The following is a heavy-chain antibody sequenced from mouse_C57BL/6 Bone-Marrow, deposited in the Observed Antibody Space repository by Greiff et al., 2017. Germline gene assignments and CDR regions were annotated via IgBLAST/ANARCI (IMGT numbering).Heavy chain of an antibody. CDR2: IRNKANGYTT. CDR1: GFTFTDYY. Sequence: EVKLMESGGGLVQPGGSLSLSCAASGFTFTDYYMSWVRQPPGKALEWLGFIRNKANGYTTEYSASVKGRFTISRDNSQSILYLQMNALRAEDSATYYCARFSGWLLPFAYWGQGTLVTVSA. CDR3: ARFSGWLLPFAY. J-gene: IGHJ3*01. V-gene: IGHV7-3*01. D-gene: IGHD2-3*01.